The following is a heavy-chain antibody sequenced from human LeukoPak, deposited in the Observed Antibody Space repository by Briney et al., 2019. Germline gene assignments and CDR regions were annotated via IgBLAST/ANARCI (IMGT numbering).Heavy chain of an antibody. CDR3: ARDGGSGSDAFDI. J-gene: IGHJ3*02. D-gene: IGHD3-10*01. Sequence: GGSLRLSCAAFGFTFSSHWMSWVRQAPGKGLEWVANIKYDGSEKYYMDSVKGRFTISRDNSKNTLYLQMNSLRAEDTAVYYCARDGGSGSDAFDIWGQGTMVTVSS. CDR2: IKYDGSEK. V-gene: IGHV3-7*03. CDR1: GFTFSSHW.